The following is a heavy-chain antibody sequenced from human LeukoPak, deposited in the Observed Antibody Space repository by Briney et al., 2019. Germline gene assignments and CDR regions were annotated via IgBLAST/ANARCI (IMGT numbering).Heavy chain of an antibody. V-gene: IGHV3-23*01. D-gene: IGHD6-13*01. CDR3: AKSQRPGIAAAGYFDY. J-gene: IGHJ4*02. CDR2: ISGSGGST. CDR1: GFTFSSYG. Sequence: PGGTLRLSCAASGFTFSSYGMSWVRQAPGKGLEWVSAISGSGGSTYYADSVKGRFTISRDNSKNTLYLQMNSLRAEDTAVYYCAKSQRPGIAAAGYFDYWGQGTLVTVSS.